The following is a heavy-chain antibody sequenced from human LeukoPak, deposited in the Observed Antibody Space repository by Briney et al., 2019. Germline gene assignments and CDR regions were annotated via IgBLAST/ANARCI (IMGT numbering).Heavy chain of an antibody. D-gene: IGHD4-23*01. Sequence: ASVKVSCTASGYTFTSYDLNWVRQAAGQGLEWLGWMSPNTGKTGYAQKFQGRVTMTRDTSIDTAYMELSSLSSEDTAIYYCARDYGGNSGWFVPWGRGTLVTVSS. CDR2: MSPNTGKT. J-gene: IGHJ5*02. CDR3: ARDYGGNSGWFVP. CDR1: GYTFTSYD. V-gene: IGHV1-8*01.